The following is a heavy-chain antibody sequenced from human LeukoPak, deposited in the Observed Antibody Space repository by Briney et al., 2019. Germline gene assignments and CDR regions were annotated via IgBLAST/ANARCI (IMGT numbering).Heavy chain of an antibody. CDR2: ISWDGGST. CDR3: AKARRPSGYMDV. J-gene: IGHJ6*03. D-gene: IGHD3-10*01. CDR1: GFTFDNYA. Sequence: GGSLRLSCAASGFTFDNYAMHWVRQAPGKGLEWVSLISWDGGSTYYADSVKGRFTISRDNSKNSLYLQMNSLRAEDTALYYCAKARRPSGYMDVWGKGTTVTVSS. V-gene: IGHV3-43D*03.